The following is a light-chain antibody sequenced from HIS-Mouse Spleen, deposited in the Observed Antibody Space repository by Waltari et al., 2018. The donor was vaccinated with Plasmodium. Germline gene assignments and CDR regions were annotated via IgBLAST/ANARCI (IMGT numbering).Light chain of an antibody. CDR1: QRLVHSDGNTY. J-gene: IGKJ2*01. Sequence: DVVMTQSPLSLPVTLGQPASISCRSSQRLVHSDGNTYLNWFQQRPGQPPRRLIYKVSNRDSGVPDRFSGSVSGTDFTLKISRVEAEDVGVYYCMQGTHWPRTFGQGTKLEIK. CDR3: MQGTHWPRT. V-gene: IGKV2-30*02. CDR2: KVS.